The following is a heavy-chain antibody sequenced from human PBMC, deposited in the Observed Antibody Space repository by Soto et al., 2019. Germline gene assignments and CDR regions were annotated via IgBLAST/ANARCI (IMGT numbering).Heavy chain of an antibody. D-gene: IGHD3-10*01. Sequence: SETLSLTCTVSGGSISSGDYYWSWIRQPPGKGLEWIGYIYYSGSTYYNQSLKSRVTISVDTSKNKFSMKLSSVTAADTAVYYCARYGSGSSVWFDPWGQGTLVTVSS. J-gene: IGHJ5*02. CDR1: GGSISSGDYY. CDR3: ARYGSGSSVWFDP. V-gene: IGHV4-30-4*02. CDR2: IYYSGST.